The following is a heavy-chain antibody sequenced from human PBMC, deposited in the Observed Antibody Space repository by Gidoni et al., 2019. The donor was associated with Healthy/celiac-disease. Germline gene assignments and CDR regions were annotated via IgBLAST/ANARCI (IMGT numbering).Heavy chain of an antibody. Sequence: QVQLVQSGAEVKKPGASVTVSCKASGSTFTSYGISWVRQAPGQGLEWMGWISAYNGNTNYAQKLQGRVTMTTDTSTSTAYMELRSLRSDDTAVYYCARDYSGYGNYYYYYGMDVWGQGTTVTVSS. D-gene: IGHD5-12*01. CDR2: ISAYNGNT. V-gene: IGHV1-18*01. J-gene: IGHJ6*02. CDR3: ARDYSGYGNYYYYYGMDV. CDR1: GSTFTSYG.